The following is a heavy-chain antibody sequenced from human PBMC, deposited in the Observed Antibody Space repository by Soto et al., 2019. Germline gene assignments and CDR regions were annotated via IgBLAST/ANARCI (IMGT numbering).Heavy chain of an antibody. CDR1: GFTFSSYT. Sequence: PGGSLRLSCSASGFTFSSYTMNWVRQAPGKGLEWVSSISSSNFFIYYTDSVKGRFTVSRDNAKNSLYLQMDSLRAEDTAVYYCARDRKSHYGGHDLVLDYRGQGPPFTASS. J-gene: IGHJ4*02. CDR3: ARDRKSHYGGHDLVLDY. V-gene: IGHV3-21*01. D-gene: IGHD4-17*01. CDR2: ISSSNFFI.